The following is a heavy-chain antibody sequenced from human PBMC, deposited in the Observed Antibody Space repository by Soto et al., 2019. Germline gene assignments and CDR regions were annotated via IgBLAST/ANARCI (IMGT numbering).Heavy chain of an antibody. J-gene: IGHJ3*02. D-gene: IGHD6-13*01. CDR3: ASSSSSWYLGWAFDI. CDR2: IYSGGST. V-gene: IGHV3-53*02. Sequence: EVQLVETGGGLIQPGGSLRLSCAASGFTVSSNYMSWVRQAPGKGLEWVSVIYSGGSTYYADSVKGRFTISRDNSKNTLYLQMNSLRAEDTAVYYCASSSSSWYLGWAFDIWGQGTMVTVSS. CDR1: GFTVSSNY.